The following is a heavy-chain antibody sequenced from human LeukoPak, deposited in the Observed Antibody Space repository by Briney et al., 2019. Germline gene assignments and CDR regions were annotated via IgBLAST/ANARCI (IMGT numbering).Heavy chain of an antibody. CDR3: ARDGGVGAQYYFDY. Sequence: SETLSLTCSVSGGSISSYYWSWIRQPAGKGLEWIGRLYTSGSTNYNPSLKSRVTMSVDTSKNQFSLKLSSVTAADTAVCYCARDGGVGAQYYFDYWGQGTLVTVSS. V-gene: IGHV4-4*07. D-gene: IGHD1-26*01. CDR1: GGSISSYY. J-gene: IGHJ4*02. CDR2: LYTSGST.